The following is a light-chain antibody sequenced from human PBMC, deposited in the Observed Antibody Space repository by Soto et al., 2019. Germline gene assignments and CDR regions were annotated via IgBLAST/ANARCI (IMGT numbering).Light chain of an antibody. V-gene: IGLV2-14*01. CDR3: SSYTSSSTLGV. CDR2: AVS. Sequence: HSALTQPASVSGSPGQSITISCTGTSSDVGYYDYVSWYQQHPGKAPKLMIYAVSSRPSGVSNRFSGSKSGNTASLTISGLQAEDEADYYCSSYTSSSTLGVFGTGNKVTVL. CDR1: SSDVGYYDY. J-gene: IGLJ1*01.